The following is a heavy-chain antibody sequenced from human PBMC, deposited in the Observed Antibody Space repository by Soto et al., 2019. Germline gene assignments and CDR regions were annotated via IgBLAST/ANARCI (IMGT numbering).Heavy chain of an antibody. J-gene: IGHJ6*02. D-gene: IGHD2-2*02. Sequence: GASVKVSCKASGGTFSSYAISWVRQAPGQGLEWMGGIIPIFGTANYAQKFQGRVTITADESTSTAYMELSSLRSEDTAVYYCARGACSSTSCYNYYYYGVDVWGQGTTVTVSS. V-gene: IGHV1-69*13. CDR3: ARGACSSTSCYNYYYYGVDV. CDR1: GGTFSSYA. CDR2: IIPIFGTA.